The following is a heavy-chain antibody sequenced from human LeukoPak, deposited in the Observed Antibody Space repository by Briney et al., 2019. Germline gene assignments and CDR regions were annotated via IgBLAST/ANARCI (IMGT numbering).Heavy chain of an antibody. CDR3: ARVAPLRLGELSFLRFWDY. CDR2: MNPNTGTT. Sequence: ASVKVSCKASGYTFNGYYIHWVRQAPGQGLEWVGWMNPNTGTTRYGQTLQGRVTMTRDTSISTAYMELSRLRSDDTAVYYCARVAPLRLGELSFLRFWDYWGQGTLVTVSS. V-gene: IGHV1-2*02. D-gene: IGHD3-16*02. J-gene: IGHJ4*02. CDR1: GYTFNGYY.